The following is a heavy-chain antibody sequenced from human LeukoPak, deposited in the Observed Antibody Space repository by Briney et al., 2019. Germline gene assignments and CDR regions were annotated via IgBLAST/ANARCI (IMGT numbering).Heavy chain of an antibody. CDR3: ARYEDDYGDYAIDY. D-gene: IGHD4-17*01. CDR1: GFTFSSYS. Sequence: PGGSLRLSCAASGFTFSSYSFNWVRQAPGKGLEWVSYISSSGSTIYYADSVKGRFTISRDNAKNSLYLQMNSLRAEDTAVYYCARYEDDYGDYAIDYWGQGTLVTVSS. J-gene: IGHJ4*02. V-gene: IGHV3-48*04. CDR2: ISSSGSTI.